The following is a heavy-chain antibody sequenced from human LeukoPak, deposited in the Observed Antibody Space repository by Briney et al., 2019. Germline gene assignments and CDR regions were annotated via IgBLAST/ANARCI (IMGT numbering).Heavy chain of an antibody. CDR1: GFTFSSYG. J-gene: IGHJ4*02. CDR2: IWYDGSNK. V-gene: IGHV3-33*01. CDR3: ARECRRGSSPNYFDY. Sequence: GRSLRLSCAASGFTFSSYGMHWVPQAPGKGLEWVAVIWYDGSNKYYADSVKGRFTISRDNSKNTLYLQMNSLRAEDTAVYYCARECRRGSSPNYFDYWGQGTLVTVSS. D-gene: IGHD1-26*01.